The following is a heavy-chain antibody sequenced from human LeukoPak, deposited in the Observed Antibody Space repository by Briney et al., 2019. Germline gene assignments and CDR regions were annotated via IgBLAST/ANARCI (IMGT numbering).Heavy chain of an antibody. V-gene: IGHV1-18*01. J-gene: IGHJ4*02. CDR2: ISSNTGKT. D-gene: IGHD6-13*01. Sequence: AASVTVSCKASGYTFATYGLCWVRQAPGHGLEWMGWISSNTGKTDYAQKFQGRVTFTTVTSTGTAYMELRSLRPDDTALYYCAKVAGDRIDYWGQGTLLTVSS. CDR1: GYTFATYG. CDR3: AKVAGDRIDY.